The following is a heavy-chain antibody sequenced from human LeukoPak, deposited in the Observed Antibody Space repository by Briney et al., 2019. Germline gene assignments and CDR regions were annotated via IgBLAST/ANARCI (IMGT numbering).Heavy chain of an antibody. CDR2: IYHSGST. J-gene: IGHJ6*03. CDR3: ARFGTYYYMDV. V-gene: IGHV4-4*02. D-gene: IGHD1-14*01. CDR1: GDSISSSNW. Sequence: NPSETLSLTCAVSGDSISSSNWWSWVRQPPGKGLEWIGEIYHSGSTNYNPSLKSRVTISIDKSKNQFSLKLSSVTAADTAVYYCARFGTYYYMDVWGKGTPVTVSS.